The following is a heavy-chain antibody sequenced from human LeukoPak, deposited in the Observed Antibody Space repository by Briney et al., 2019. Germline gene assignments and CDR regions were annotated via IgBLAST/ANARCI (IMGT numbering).Heavy chain of an antibody. D-gene: IGHD2-2*01. CDR1: GFPFSSHA. J-gene: IGHJ3*02. CDR2: ISYDGSNK. Sequence: GGSLRLSCTASGFPFSSHAMNWVRQAPGKGLEWEAVISYDGSNKYYADSVKGRFTISRDNSKNTLYLQMNSLRAEDTAVYYCARDRYCSSTSCDDAFDIWGQGTMVTVSS. V-gene: IGHV3-30-3*01. CDR3: ARDRYCSSTSCDDAFDI.